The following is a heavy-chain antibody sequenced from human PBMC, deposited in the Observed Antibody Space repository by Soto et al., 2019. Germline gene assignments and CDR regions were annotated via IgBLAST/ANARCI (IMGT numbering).Heavy chain of an antibody. CDR2: IWYDGSNK. D-gene: IGHD3-10*01. Sequence: QVQLVESGGGVVQPGRSLRLSCAASGFTFSSYGMHWVRQAPGKGLERVAVIWYDGSNKYYADSVKGRFTISRDNSKNTLYLEMNSRRAEDTAVYCCARMVRGSYTSWFDPWGQGTLVTVSS. V-gene: IGHV3-33*01. CDR3: ARMVRGSYTSWFDP. J-gene: IGHJ5*02. CDR1: GFTFSSYG.